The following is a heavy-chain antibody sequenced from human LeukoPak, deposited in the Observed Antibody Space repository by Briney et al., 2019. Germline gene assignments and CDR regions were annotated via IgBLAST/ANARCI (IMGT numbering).Heavy chain of an antibody. D-gene: IGHD3-22*01. CDR3: ARSMYYYDSSGYYALDY. CDR1: GFTFSSYG. V-gene: IGHV3-33*01. Sequence: GGSLRLSCAASGFTFSSYGMHWVRQAPGKGLEWVAVKWYDGSNKYYADSVKGRFTISRDNSKNTLYLQMNSLRAEDTAVYYCARSMYYYDSSGYYALDYWGQGTLVTVSS. CDR2: KWYDGSNK. J-gene: IGHJ4*02.